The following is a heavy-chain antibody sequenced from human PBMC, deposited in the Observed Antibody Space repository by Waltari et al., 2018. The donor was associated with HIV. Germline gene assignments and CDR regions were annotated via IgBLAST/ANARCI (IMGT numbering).Heavy chain of an antibody. CDR2: INHSGST. CDR1: GGSFSGYY. D-gene: IGHD6-13*01. V-gene: IGHV4-34*01. Sequence: QVQLQQWGAGLLKPSETLSLTCAVYGGSFSGYYWSWIRQPPGKGLEWIGEINHSGSTNYNPSLKSRVTISVDTSKNQFSLKLSSVTAADTAVYYCARGQPLQGFGYWGQGTLVTVSS. J-gene: IGHJ4*02. CDR3: ARGQPLQGFGY.